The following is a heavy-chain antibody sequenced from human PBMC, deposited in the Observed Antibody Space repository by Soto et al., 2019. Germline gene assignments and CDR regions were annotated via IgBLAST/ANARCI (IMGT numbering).Heavy chain of an antibody. V-gene: IGHV1-46*01. CDR3: ARDQGGARAARPAGMDV. CDR1: GYTFTSYY. CDR2: INPSGGST. J-gene: IGHJ6*02. Sequence: QVQLVQSGAEVKKPGASVKVSCKASGYTFTSYYMHWVRQAPGQGLEWMGIINPSGGSTSYAQKFQGRVTMTRDTSTSTVYMELSSLRSEDTAVYYWARDQGGARAARPAGMDVWGQGTTVTVSS. D-gene: IGHD6-6*01.